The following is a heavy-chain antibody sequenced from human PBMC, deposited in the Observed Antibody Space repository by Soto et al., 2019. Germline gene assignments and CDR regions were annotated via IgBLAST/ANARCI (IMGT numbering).Heavy chain of an antibody. CDR1: GGSISSGGYS. V-gene: IGHV4-30-2*01. CDR2: IYHSGST. J-gene: IGHJ4*02. D-gene: IGHD2-15*01. CDR3: AGRLRANYFDY. Sequence: SETLSLTCAVSGGSISSGGYSWSWIRQPPGKGLEWIGYIYHSGSTYYNPSLKSRVTISVDRSKNQFSLKLSSVTAADTAVYYCAGRLRANYFDYWGQGTLVTVSS.